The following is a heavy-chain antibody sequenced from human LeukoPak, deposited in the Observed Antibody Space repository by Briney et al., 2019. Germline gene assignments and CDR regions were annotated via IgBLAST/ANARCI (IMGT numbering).Heavy chain of an antibody. D-gene: IGHD1-26*01. CDR1: GGSFSDYF. CDR2: IYYSGST. V-gene: IGHV4-59*01. Sequence: SETLSLTCAVYGGSFSDYFWSWIRQPPGKGLEWIGYIYYSGSTNYNPSLKSRVTISVDTSKNQFSLKLSSVTAADTAVYYCARAPILYSGSYYDYWGQGTLVTVSS. CDR3: ARAPILYSGSYYDY. J-gene: IGHJ4*02.